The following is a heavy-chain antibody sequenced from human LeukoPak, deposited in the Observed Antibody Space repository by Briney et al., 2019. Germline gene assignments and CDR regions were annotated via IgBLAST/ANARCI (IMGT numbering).Heavy chain of an antibody. CDR2: ISAYNGNT. J-gene: IGHJ6*03. D-gene: IGHD3-10*01. CDR1: GYTFTSYC. V-gene: IGHV1-18*01. CDR3: ARGSITMVRGVIIPDSYYYYMDV. Sequence: GASVKVSCKASGYTFTSYCISWVRQAPAQALEWMGWISAYNGNTNYAQKLQGRVTMTTDTPTSTAYMELRSLRSDDTAVYYCARGSITMVRGVIIPDSYYYYMDVWGKGTTVTVSS.